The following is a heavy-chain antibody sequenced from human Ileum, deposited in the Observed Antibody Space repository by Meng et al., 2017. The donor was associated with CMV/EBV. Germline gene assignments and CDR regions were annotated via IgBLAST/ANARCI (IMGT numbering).Heavy chain of an antibody. D-gene: IGHD3-3*01. Sequence: SISSTTHCWGWIRQSPGQGLEWIGTAYYSGITYYKPSLESRVTISVDTSKNQFSLKLNSVTAADTAVYYCARGGTYYDFWSGFFYFDPWGQGTLVTVSS. V-gene: IGHV4-39*07. CDR2: AYYSGIT. CDR3: ARGGTYYDFWSGFFYFDP. CDR1: SISSTTHC. J-gene: IGHJ5*02.